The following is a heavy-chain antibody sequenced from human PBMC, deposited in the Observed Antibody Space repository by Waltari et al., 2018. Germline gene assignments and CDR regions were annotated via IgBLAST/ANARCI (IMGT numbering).Heavy chain of an antibody. J-gene: IGHJ5*02. D-gene: IGHD6-13*01. CDR2: RNPYSGNT. Sequence: QVQLVQSGAEVKKPGASVKVSCKASGYTFTSYDINWVRQATGQGLEWMGWRNPYSGNTGYAQKFQGRVTMTRNTSISTAYMELSSLRSEDTAVYYCARAMIAAAGIDPWGQGTLVTVSS. V-gene: IGHV1-8*02. CDR3: ARAMIAAAGIDP. CDR1: GYTFTSYD.